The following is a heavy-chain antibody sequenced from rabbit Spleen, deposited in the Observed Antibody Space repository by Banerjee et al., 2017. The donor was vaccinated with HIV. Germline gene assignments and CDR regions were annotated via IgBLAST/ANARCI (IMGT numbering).Heavy chain of an antibody. CDR2: AYAGSSGST. Sequence: QSLEESGGGLVKPGASLTLTCKASGFDFNGFSFNGGYDMCWVLQAPGKGLEWGACAYAGSSGSTYSATWAKGRFTISKPSSTTVTLQMTSLTAADTVTYFCARGSATMTMVITGYYLNLWGQGTLVTVS. J-gene: IGHJ4*01. CDR1: GFDFNGFSFNGGYD. V-gene: IGHV1S40*01. D-gene: IGHD2-1*01. CDR3: ARGSATMTMVITGYYLNL.